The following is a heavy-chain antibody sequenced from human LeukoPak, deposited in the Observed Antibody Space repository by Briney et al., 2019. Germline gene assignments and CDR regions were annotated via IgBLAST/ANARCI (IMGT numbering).Heavy chain of an antibody. CDR2: IKQDGSEK. CDR3: ARDEEVMSSSWYPPVYGMDV. Sequence: PGGSLRLSCAASGFTFSSYWMSWVRQAPGKGLEWVANIKQDGSEKYYVDSVKGRFTISRDNAKNSLYLQMNSLRAEDTAVYYCARDEEVMSSSWYPPVYGMDVWGQGTTVTVSS. J-gene: IGHJ6*02. D-gene: IGHD6-13*01. V-gene: IGHV3-7*01. CDR1: GFTFSSYW.